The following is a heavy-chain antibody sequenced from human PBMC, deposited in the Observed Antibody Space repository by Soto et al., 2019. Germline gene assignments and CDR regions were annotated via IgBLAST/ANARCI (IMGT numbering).Heavy chain of an antibody. V-gene: IGHV4-59*08. J-gene: IGHJ6*02. Sequence: ETLSLTCTVSGGSISSYYWSWIRQPPGKGLEWIGYISYSGNTNYIPSLRSRVTMSVDASRNQFSLNLSSVTAADTAVYYCARHKLATVVTGGVDVWGQGTPVTVSS. CDR1: GGSISSYY. CDR3: ARHKLATVVTGGVDV. D-gene: IGHD2-21*02. CDR2: ISYSGNT.